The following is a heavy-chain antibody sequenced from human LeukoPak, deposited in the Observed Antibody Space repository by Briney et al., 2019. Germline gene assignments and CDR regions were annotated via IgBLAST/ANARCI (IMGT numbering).Heavy chain of an antibody. CDR2: IYHSGST. J-gene: IGHJ4*02. Sequence: SETLSLTCAVSDGSISSSNWWSWVRQPPGKGLEWIGEIYHSGSTNYNPSLKSRVTISVDKSKNQFSLKLSSVTAADTAVYYCAGAGHIVATRLYDYWGQGTLVTVSS. D-gene: IGHD5-12*01. CDR3: AGAGHIVATRLYDY. CDR1: DGSISSSNW. V-gene: IGHV4-4*02.